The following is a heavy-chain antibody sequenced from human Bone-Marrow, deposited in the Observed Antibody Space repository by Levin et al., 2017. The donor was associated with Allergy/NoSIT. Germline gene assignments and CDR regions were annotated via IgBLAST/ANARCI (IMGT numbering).Heavy chain of an antibody. V-gene: IGHV1-2*02. CDR1: GYTFTGYY. CDR2: MNPTTGDA. CDR3: ARGDLGLPLGELSAADY. Sequence: ASVKVSCKASGYTFTGYYLHWVRQAPGQGLEWMGCMNPTTGDASFAPAFRGRVTMTRDTSLSTAYMELSRLQSDDTALYYCARGDLGLPLGELSAADYWGQGTLVTVSS. J-gene: IGHJ4*02. D-gene: IGHD3-16*02.